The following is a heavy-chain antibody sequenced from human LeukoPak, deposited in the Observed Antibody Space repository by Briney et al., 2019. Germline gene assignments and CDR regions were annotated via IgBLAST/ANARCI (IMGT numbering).Heavy chain of an antibody. J-gene: IGHJ3*02. CDR2: ISCDGSNK. Sequence: GGSLRLSCAASGYTFSSYGMHWVRQAPGKGLEWVAVISCDGSNKYYADSVKGRFTISRDNSKNTLYLQMNSLRAEDTAVYYCAKASMIVVAPNDAFDIWGQGTMVTVSS. CDR3: AKASMIVVAPNDAFDI. V-gene: IGHV3-30*18. CDR1: GYTFSSYG. D-gene: IGHD3-22*01.